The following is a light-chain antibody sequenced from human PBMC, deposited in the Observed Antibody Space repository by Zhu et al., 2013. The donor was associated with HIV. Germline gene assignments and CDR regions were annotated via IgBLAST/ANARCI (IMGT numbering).Light chain of an antibody. CDR2: GAS. J-gene: IGKJ3*01. CDR3: QQYGNSPFT. V-gene: IGKV3-20*01. CDR1: QSVTSNY. Sequence: EIVLTQSPGTLSLSPGERATLSCWASQSVTSNYLAWFQQKPGQAPRLLLYGASTRATGIPDGFFGSGSGTDFSLTISRLEPEDFAVYYCQQYGNSPFTFGPGTKVDIK.